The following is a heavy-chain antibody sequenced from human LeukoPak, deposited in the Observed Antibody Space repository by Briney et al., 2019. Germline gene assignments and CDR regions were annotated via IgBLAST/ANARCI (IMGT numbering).Heavy chain of an antibody. CDR3: AGDVGGSLDY. CDR1: GFSISNYW. V-gene: IGHV3-7*01. CDR2: IKDDGSDK. Sequence: PGGSLRLSCAASGFSISNYWMSWVRQAPGKGLEWVANIKDDGSDKYYVDSVKGRFTISRDNAQNSVYLQMSSLRGEATAVYYCAGDVGGSLDYWGQGTLVTVSS. D-gene: IGHD1-26*01. J-gene: IGHJ4*02.